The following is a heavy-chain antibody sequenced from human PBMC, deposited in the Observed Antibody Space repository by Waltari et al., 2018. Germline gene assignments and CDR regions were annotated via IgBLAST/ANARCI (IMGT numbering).Heavy chain of an antibody. J-gene: IGHJ6*02. CDR3: AKGSYYDAGGRTYYNGMDV. Sequence: QEQLVESGGGVVQPGRSLRRSCAASVFTFSRHGMPGARQAPGKRPEAVAVIWYDGNNKYYADSVRGRFTISRDNAKNTLYLQMDSLRADDTAVYYCAKGSYYDAGGRTYYNGMDVWGQGTTVTVSS. CDR2: IWYDGNNK. D-gene: IGHD3-10*01. V-gene: IGHV3-33*03. CDR1: VFTFSRHG.